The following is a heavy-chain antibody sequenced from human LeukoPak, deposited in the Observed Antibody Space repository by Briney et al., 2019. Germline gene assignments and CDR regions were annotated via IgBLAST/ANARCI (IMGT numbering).Heavy chain of an antibody. Sequence: GRSLRLSCAASGFTFDDYAMHWVRQAPGKGLEWVSGISWNSGSIGYADSVKGRFTISRDNSKKMLYLQMNSLRAEDTAVYYCAKEGQQLGYDAFDIWGQGTMVTVSS. CDR2: ISWNSGSI. J-gene: IGHJ3*02. V-gene: IGHV3-9*01. CDR3: AKEGQQLGYDAFDI. CDR1: GFTFDDYA. D-gene: IGHD6-13*01.